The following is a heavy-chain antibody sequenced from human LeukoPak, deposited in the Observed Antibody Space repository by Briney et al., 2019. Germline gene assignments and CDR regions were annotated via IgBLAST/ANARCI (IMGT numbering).Heavy chain of an antibody. CDR2: SFYNGAT. CDR1: GGTISSYH. V-gene: IGHV4-59*01. J-gene: IGHJ4*02. D-gene: IGHD5-24*01. CDR3: ARSRDGYSHFDY. Sequence: PSETLSLTCTVAGGTISSYHCSWIRQTPGRRLEWIGFSFYNGATNYNPSLKSRVTISVDTSKNQFSLRLNSVTAADTAVYYCARSRDGYSHFDYWGQGILVTVSS.